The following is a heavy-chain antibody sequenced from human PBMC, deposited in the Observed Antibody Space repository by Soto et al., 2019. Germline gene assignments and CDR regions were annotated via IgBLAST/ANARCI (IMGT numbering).Heavy chain of an antibody. Sequence: EVQLVQSGAEVKKPGESLKISCKGSGYSFTSYHIVWVRQMPGKGLEWMGIIYPGDSETRYSPSLQGQVTMSADKSTITGYLQGSILKASVTAMYYCARRSYCDGDCTRRPYDYYGMDVWGQGTTVTVSS. CDR2: IYPGDSET. D-gene: IGHD2-21*02. V-gene: IGHV5-51*01. J-gene: IGHJ6*02. CDR3: ARRSYCDGDCTRRPYDYYGMDV. CDR1: GYSFTSYH.